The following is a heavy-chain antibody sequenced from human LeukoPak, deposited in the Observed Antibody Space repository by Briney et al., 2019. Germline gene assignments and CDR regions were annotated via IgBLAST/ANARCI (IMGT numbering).Heavy chain of an antibody. J-gene: IGHJ4*02. CDR3: ARHAAFADYQSHLTHFDY. D-gene: IGHD4/OR15-4a*01. CDR2: INQSGST. Sequence: SETLSLTCAVYGGSFSGYYWSWIRQPPGEGLEWIGEINQSGSTNYNPSLERRVTMSVDTSKNQFSLRLSSVTAADTALYYCARHAAFADYQSHLTHFDYWGQGTLVTVSS. V-gene: IGHV4-34*01. CDR1: GGSFSGYY.